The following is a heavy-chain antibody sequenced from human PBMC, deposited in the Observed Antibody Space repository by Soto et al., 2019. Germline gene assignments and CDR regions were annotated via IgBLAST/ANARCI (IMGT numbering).Heavy chain of an antibody. D-gene: IGHD5-18*01. CDR1: GGTFSSYA. CDR2: IIPIFGTA. Sequence: GASVKVSCKASGGTFSSYAISWVRQAPGQGLEWMGGIIPIFGTANYAQKFQGRVTITADESTSTAYMELSSLRSEDTAVYYCARLRVDTLHYGMDVWGQGTTVTVSS. J-gene: IGHJ6*02. V-gene: IGHV1-69*13. CDR3: ARLRVDTLHYGMDV.